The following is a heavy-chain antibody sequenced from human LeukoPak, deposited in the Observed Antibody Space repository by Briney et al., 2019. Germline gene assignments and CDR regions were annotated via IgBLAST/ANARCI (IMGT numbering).Heavy chain of an antibody. V-gene: IGHV4-59*08. D-gene: IGHD6-13*01. CDR2: ISYSGST. CDR1: GGSISTFY. Sequence: PAETLSLTCTASGGSISTFYWSWIRQPPGKGLEWIGYISYSGSTNYNPSLKSRLTISGDTTKNQFSLKLSSVTAADTAVYYCARLGAAPGSLDYWGQGTLVTVSS. J-gene: IGHJ4*02. CDR3: ARLGAAPGSLDY.